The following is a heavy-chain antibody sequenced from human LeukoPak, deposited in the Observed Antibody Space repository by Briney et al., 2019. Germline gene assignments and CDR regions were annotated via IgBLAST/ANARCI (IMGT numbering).Heavy chain of an antibody. V-gene: IGHV1-69*13. D-gene: IGHD2-15*01. CDR1: GGTFSSYA. CDR3: ARGYCGGGSCYSGSYYFDY. CDR2: IIPIFGTA. Sequence: SVKVSCMASGGTFSSYAISWVRQAPRQGLEWMGGIIPIFGTANYAQKFQGRVTITADESTSTAYTELSSLRSEDTAVYYCARGYCGGGSCYSGSYYFDYWGQGTLVTVSS. J-gene: IGHJ4*02.